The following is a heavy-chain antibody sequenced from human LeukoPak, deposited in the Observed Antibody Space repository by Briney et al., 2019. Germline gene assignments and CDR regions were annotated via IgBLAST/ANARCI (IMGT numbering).Heavy chain of an antibody. CDR1: GYSFTTYW. Sequence: GESLKISCKGSGYSFTTYWIAWVRQMPGKALEWMGIIYPGDSDTRYSPPFQGQVTISADKSISTAYLQWSSLKASDTAMYYCARRKDYNWFDLWGQGTLVTVSS. CDR2: IYPGDSDT. CDR3: ARRKDYNWFDL. J-gene: IGHJ5*02. V-gene: IGHV5-51*01.